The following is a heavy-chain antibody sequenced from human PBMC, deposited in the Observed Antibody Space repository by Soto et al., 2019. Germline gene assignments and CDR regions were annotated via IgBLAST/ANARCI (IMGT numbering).Heavy chain of an antibody. CDR2: INAGNGNT. CDR1: GYTFTGYA. Sequence: QVQLVQSGAEEKKPGASVKVSCKASGYTFTGYAMHWVRQAPGQRLEWMGWINAGNGNTKYSQKFQGRVTITRDTSASTAYMELSSLRSEDTAVYYCARAVAVPADFVYWGQGSLVTVSS. V-gene: IGHV1-3*05. J-gene: IGHJ4*02. D-gene: IGHD6-19*01. CDR3: ARAVAVPADFVY.